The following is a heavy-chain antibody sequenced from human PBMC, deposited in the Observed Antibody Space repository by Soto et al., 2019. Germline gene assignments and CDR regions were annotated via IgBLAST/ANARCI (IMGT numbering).Heavy chain of an antibody. V-gene: IGHV3-23*01. CDR2: ISGSGGST. D-gene: IGHD6-25*01. Sequence: PGGSLRLSCASSGFPFSSYAMSWVRQAPGKGLEWVSAISGSGGSTYYADSVKGRFTISRDNSKNTLYLQMNSLRAEDTAVYYGAKDLSEISGCLKNYDGMAVWAQGTADPVSS. J-gene: IGHJ6*02. CDR1: GFPFSSYA. CDR3: AKDLSEISGCLKNYDGMAV.